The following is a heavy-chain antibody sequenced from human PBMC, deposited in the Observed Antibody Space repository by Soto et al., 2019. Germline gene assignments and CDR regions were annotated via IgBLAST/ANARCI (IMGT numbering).Heavy chain of an antibody. CDR1: GFTFSGLG. Sequence: QVQLVESWGGVVQPGRSLRLSCAASGFTFSGLGMHWVRQAPGKGLEWVAVIRYDGSNIYYADAVKGRFTISRDNSKDTLYLQMNSLRADDTAVYYCARDGLGHTTFFGYFDYWGQGTLVTVSS. J-gene: IGHJ4*02. D-gene: IGHD1-26*01. CDR3: ARDGLGHTTFFGYFDY. CDR2: IRYDGSNI. V-gene: IGHV3-33*01.